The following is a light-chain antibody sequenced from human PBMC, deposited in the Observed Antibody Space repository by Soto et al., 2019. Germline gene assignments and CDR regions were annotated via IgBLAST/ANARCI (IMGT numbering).Light chain of an antibody. CDR3: QQFKNYPRT. CDR1: QDISSA. J-gene: IGKJ2*01. V-gene: IGKV1D-13*01. Sequence: AIQLTQSPSSLSASVGDRVTITCRASQDISSALVWYQQKPGKAPKLLIYGASSLESGVPSRFSGGGSGTDFTLTIRKLQPEDFATYHCQQFKNYPRTFGQGTKLEIK. CDR2: GAS.